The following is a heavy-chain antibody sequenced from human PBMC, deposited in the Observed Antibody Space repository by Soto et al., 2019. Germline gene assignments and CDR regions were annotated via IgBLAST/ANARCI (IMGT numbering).Heavy chain of an antibody. V-gene: IGHV3-23*01. CDR2: ISGSGGST. J-gene: IGHJ3*02. CDR3: ARGGYCSSTSCPDHDI. D-gene: IGHD2-2*01. CDR1: GFTFSSYA. Sequence: GGSLRLSCAASGFTFSSYAMSWVRQAPGKGLEWVSAISGSGGSTYYADSVKGRFTISRDNSKNTLYLQMNSLRAEDTAVYYCARGGYCSSTSCPDHDIWGQGTMVTVSS.